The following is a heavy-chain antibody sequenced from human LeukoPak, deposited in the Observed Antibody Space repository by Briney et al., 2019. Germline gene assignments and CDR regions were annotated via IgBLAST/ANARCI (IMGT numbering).Heavy chain of an antibody. J-gene: IGHJ4*02. V-gene: IGHV3-23*01. CDR3: AKDVGKWESLHFFDY. CDR1: GFTFSSYT. Sequence: GGSLRLSCAASGFTFSSYTMSWVRQAPGKGLEWVSAISGSGGSTYYADSVKGRFTISRDNSKNTLYLQMNSLRAEDTAVYYCAKDVGKWESLHFFDYWGQGTLVTVSS. D-gene: IGHD1-26*01. CDR2: ISGSGGST.